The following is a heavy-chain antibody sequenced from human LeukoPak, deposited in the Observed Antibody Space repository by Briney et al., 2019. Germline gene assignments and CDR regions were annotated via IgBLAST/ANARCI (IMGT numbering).Heavy chain of an antibody. CDR2: ISGSGGST. D-gene: IGHD3-22*01. CDR3: AKGGGYYYDSSDY. Sequence: GGSLRLSCAASGFTFSSYGMSWVRQAPGKGLEWVSAISGSGGSTYYADSVKGRFTISRDNSKNTLYLQMNSLRAEDTAVYYCAKGGGYYYDSSDYWGQGTLVTVSS. V-gene: IGHV3-23*01. CDR1: GFTFSSYG. J-gene: IGHJ4*02.